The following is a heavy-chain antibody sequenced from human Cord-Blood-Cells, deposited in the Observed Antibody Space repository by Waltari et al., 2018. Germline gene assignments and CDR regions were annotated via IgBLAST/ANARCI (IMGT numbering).Heavy chain of an antibody. D-gene: IGHD6-13*01. CDR1: GGSFSGYY. CDR3: ARGLRQQRGIGVY. V-gene: IGHV4-34*01. Sequence: QVQLQQWGAGLLKPSETLSLTCAVYGGSFSGYYWSWIRQPPGKGLEWIGEINHSGSTNHHPSLKGRVTISVDTSKNQFSLKLSSVTAADTAVYYCARGLRQQRGIGVYWGQGTLVTVSS. CDR2: INHSGST. J-gene: IGHJ4*02.